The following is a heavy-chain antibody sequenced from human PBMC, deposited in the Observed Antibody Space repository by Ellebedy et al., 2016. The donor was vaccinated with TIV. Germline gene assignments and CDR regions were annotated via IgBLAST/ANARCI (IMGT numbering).Heavy chain of an antibody. CDR1: GCTFSSYA. CDR2: IIPIFGTA. V-gene: IGHV1-69*13. CDR3: ARDRPYNWNYAYFDY. Sequence: SVKVSCXASGCTFSSYAISWVRQAPGQGLEWMGGIIPIFGTANYAQKFQGRVTITADESTSTAYMELSSLRSEDTAVYYCARDRPYNWNYAYFDYWGQGTLVTVSS. D-gene: IGHD1-7*01. J-gene: IGHJ4*02.